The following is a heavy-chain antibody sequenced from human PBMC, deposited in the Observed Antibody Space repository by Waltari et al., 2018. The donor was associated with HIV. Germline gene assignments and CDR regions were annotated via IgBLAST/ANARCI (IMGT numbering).Heavy chain of an antibody. J-gene: IGHJ4*02. D-gene: IGHD6-25*01. CDR2: ISRDGSNE. Sequence: QVQLVESGGDVVQPGRSLRLSCATSQFTFSSCGLHWVRQAPGKGVEWVEIISRDGSNEYYADTVKCPFTIARDNSKNTLYLEMNSLRTEDTAVYYCAKDMVIYTWGPFSGCDYWGQGTLVIVSS. CDR3: AKDMVIYTWGPFSGCDY. V-gene: IGHV3-30*18. CDR1: QFTFSSCG.